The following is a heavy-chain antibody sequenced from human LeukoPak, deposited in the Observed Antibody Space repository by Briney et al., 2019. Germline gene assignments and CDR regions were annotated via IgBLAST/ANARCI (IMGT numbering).Heavy chain of an antibody. V-gene: IGHV3-7*01. J-gene: IGHJ6*02. CDR3: ASETAAPGTSFYFGMDV. D-gene: IGHD6-13*01. CDR1: GFTFSTYW. Sequence: GGSLRLSCAASGFTFSTYWMAWVRQAPGKGLEWVANIKQDGSEKDYVGSVKGRFTISRDNAKNSLYLQMNSLRAEDTAVYFCASETAAPGTSFYFGMDVWGQGTTVTVSS. CDR2: IKQDGSEK.